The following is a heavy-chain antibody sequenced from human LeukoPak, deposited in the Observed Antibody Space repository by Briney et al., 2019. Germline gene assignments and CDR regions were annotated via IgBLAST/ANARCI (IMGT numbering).Heavy chain of an antibody. CDR2: ISYDGSNK. CDR3: ARDRPLGATNRPSYYFDY. D-gene: IGHD1-26*01. CDR1: GCTFSSYA. Sequence: GGSLRLSCAASGCTFSSYAMHWGRQAPGKGLEWGAVISYDGSNKYYADSVKGRFTISRDNSKNTLYLQMNSLRAEDTAVYYCARDRPLGATNRPSYYFDYWGQGTLVTVSS. J-gene: IGHJ4*02. V-gene: IGHV3-30-3*01.